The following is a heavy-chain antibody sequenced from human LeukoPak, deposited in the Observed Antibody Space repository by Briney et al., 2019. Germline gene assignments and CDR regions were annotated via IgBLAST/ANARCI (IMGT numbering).Heavy chain of an antibody. D-gene: IGHD1-26*01. CDR3: AGGRGSYGLWDS. Sequence: GGSLRLSCEASGFTFNQFWMHWVRQAPGKGLVWVSRVNEHGSNTHYAGAVKGRFTVSRDNAKNTLYLQMDNLRAEDTAVYYCAGGRGSYGLWDSWGQGTLVTVSS. J-gene: IGHJ4*02. CDR1: GFTFNQFW. V-gene: IGHV3-74*01. CDR2: VNEHGSNT.